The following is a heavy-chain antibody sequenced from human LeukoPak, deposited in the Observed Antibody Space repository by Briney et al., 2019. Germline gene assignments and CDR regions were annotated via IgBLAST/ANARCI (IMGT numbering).Heavy chain of an antibody. CDR2: IYTSGST. V-gene: IGHV4-4*07. CDR3: ARSTLVGATTMYYFDY. J-gene: IGHJ4*03. CDR1: GGSISSYY. D-gene: IGHD1-26*01. Sequence: SETLSLTCTVSGGSISSYYWSWIRQPAGKGLEWIGRIYTSGSTNYNPSLKSRVTMSVDTSKNQFSLKLSSVTAADTAVYYCARSTLVGATTMYYFDYWGKGTTVTVSS.